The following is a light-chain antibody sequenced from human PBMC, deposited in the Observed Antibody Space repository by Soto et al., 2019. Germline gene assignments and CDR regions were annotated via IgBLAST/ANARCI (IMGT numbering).Light chain of an antibody. CDR2: AAS. V-gene: IGKV1-27*01. CDR3: QKYNSAPWT. Sequence: DIQMTQSPSSLYASVGDRVTITCRASQGISNYLAWYQQKPGKVPKLLIYAASTLQSGVPSRFSGSGSGTDLALTISSLQPEDVATYYCQKYNSAPWTFGQRTKVEIK. CDR1: QGISNY. J-gene: IGKJ1*01.